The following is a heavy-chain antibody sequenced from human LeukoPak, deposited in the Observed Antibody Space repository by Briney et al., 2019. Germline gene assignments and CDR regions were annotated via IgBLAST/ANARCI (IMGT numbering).Heavy chain of an antibody. J-gene: IGHJ5*02. Sequence: GGSLRLSCAASGFTFSDYYMSWIRQAPGKGLEWVSYISSSGSTIYYADSVKGRFTISRDNAKNSLYLQMNSLRAEDTAVYYCARDINGVTIFAPGPRGQGTQVTVSS. CDR2: ISSSGSTI. CDR3: ARDINGVTIFAPGP. D-gene: IGHD3-3*01. V-gene: IGHV3-11*01. CDR1: GFTFSDYY.